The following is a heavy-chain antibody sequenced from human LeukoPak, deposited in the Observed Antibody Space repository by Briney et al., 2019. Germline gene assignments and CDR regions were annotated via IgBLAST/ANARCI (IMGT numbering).Heavy chain of an antibody. CDR2: ISDSGGST. Sequence: GGSLRLSCAASGFTFNTYTMSWVRQVPGKGLEWVSAISDSGGSTYYAGSVKGRFTISRDNSKNTLYLQMNSLRVEDTAVYYCARDRLYCSGGSCYSDYWGQGTLVTVSS. D-gene: IGHD2-15*01. CDR3: ARDRLYCSGGSCYSDY. V-gene: IGHV3-23*01. J-gene: IGHJ4*02. CDR1: GFTFNTYT.